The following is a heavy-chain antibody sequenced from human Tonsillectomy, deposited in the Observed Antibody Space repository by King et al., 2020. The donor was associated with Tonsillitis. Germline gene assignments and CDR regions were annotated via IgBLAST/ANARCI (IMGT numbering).Heavy chain of an antibody. D-gene: IGHD3-22*01. CDR2: ISGGAENT. Sequence: VQLVESGGNLGQPGGSLKVSCAASGFSFTSYAMAWVRQTPGRGLEWLATISGGAENTYYAESVKGRFTISRDNSENTLHLDMSGLRGEDTAMYFCASVAVINGSLDYWGQGTVVTVSS. CDR3: ASVAVINGSLDY. J-gene: IGHJ4*02. CDR1: GFSFTSYA. V-gene: IGHV3-23*04.